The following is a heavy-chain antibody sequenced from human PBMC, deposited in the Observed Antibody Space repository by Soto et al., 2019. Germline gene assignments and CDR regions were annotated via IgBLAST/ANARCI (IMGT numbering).Heavy chain of an antibody. D-gene: IGHD4-17*01. CDR2: INHSGST. Sequence: QVQLQQWGAGLLKPSETLSLTCAVYGGSFSGYYWSWIRQPPGKGLEWIGEINHSGSTNYNPSLKSRVTISVDTSKNQFSLKLSSVTAADTAVYYCARGIRYGDYAFGYWGQGTLVTVSS. V-gene: IGHV4-34*01. CDR3: ARGIRYGDYAFGY. J-gene: IGHJ4*02. CDR1: GGSFSGYY.